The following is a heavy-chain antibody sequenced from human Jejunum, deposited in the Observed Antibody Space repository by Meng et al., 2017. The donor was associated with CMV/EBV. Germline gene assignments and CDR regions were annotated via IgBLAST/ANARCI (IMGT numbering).Heavy chain of an antibody. Sequence: VSRKTSGYDFIGSGISWVRPAAGQGLEWIGWVSSYTDNTKSAPKFQRRVTMTADASTTTAHLELRSLRSDDTAVYYCARKQWEPDYWGQGTLVTVSS. CDR3: ARKQWEPDY. J-gene: IGHJ4*02. CDR1: GYDFIGSG. V-gene: IGHV1-18*01. D-gene: IGHD1-26*01. CDR2: VSSYTDNT.